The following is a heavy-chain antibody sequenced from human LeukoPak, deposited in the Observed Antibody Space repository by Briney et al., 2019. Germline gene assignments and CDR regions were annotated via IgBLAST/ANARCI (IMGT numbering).Heavy chain of an antibody. V-gene: IGHV3-48*01. J-gene: IGHJ4*02. CDR1: EFTFSTYS. CDR3: ARDPAGAGIYYDY. D-gene: IGHD6-19*01. CDR2: ISSGGSPI. Sequence: PGGSLRLSCAASEFTFSTYSMNWVRQAPGKGLEWVSYISSGGSPIYDADSVKGRFTISRDNAKNSLYLQMNSLRAEDTAVYYCARDPAGAGIYYDYWGQGTLVTVSS.